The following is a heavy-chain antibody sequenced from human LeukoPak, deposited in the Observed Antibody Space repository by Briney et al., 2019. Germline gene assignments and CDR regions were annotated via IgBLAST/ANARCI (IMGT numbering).Heavy chain of an antibody. J-gene: IGHJ4*02. V-gene: IGHV4-59*02. CDR3: ARVTMVRGVPDY. CDR2: IYYSGST. Sequence: PSETLSLTCTVSGGSVSSYYWSWIRQPPGKGLEWIGYIYYSGSTNYNPSLKSRVTISLDTSKNQFSLKLSSVTAADTAVYYCARVTMVRGVPDYWGQGTLVTVFS. CDR1: GGSVSSYY. D-gene: IGHD3-10*01.